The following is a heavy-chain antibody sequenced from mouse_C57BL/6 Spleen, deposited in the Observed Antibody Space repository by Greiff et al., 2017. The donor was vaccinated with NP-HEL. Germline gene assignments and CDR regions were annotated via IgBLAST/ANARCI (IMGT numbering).Heavy chain of an antibody. J-gene: IGHJ1*03. CDR2: INPNNGGT. CDR3: ARREAYSNYDWYFDV. D-gene: IGHD2-5*01. Sequence: EVQLQQSGPELVKPGASVKISCKASGYTFTDYYMNWVKQSHGKSLEWIGDINPNNGGTSYNQKFKGKATLTVDKSSSTAYMELRSLTSEDSAVYYCARREAYSNYDWYFDVWGTGTTVTVSS. CDR1: GYTFTDYY. V-gene: IGHV1-26*01.